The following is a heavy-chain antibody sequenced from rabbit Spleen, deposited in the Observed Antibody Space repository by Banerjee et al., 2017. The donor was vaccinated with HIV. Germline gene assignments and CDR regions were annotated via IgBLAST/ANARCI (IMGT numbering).Heavy chain of an antibody. V-gene: IGHV1S45*01. CDR1: GFSFSGNYH. CDR3: ARARHTGDYGPYYLNL. CDR2: IYDGSSGSP. Sequence: QEQLVESRGGLVKPEGSLTLTCTASGFSFSGNYHLCWVRQAPGKGLEWIGCIYDGSSGSPYYASWAKGRFTISKTSSTTVTLQMTSLTAADTATYFCARARHTGDYGPYYLNLWGPGTLVTVS. D-gene: IGHD2-1*01. J-gene: IGHJ4*01.